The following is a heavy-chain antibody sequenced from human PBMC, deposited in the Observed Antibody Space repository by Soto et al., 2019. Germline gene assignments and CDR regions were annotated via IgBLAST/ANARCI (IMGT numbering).Heavy chain of an antibody. V-gene: IGHV3-21*01. CDR3: AREGSNYSGYDFNY. Sequence: EVQLVESGGGLVKPGGSLRLSCAASGFTFSSYSMNWVRQAPGKGLEWVSSISSSSSYIYYADSVTGRFTISRDNAKNSLYLQMNSLRADDTAVFYCAREGSNYSGYDFNYLGQGTLVTVSS. CDR1: GFTFSSYS. J-gene: IGHJ4*02. CDR2: ISSSSSYI. D-gene: IGHD5-12*01.